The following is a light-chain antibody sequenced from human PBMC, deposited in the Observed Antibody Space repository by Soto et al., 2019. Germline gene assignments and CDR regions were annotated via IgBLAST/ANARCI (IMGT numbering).Light chain of an antibody. CDR1: QSISTW. J-gene: IGKJ1*01. V-gene: IGKV1-5*03. Sequence: DLQVPHTPSTLPASVGDRVTITCRANQSISTWLAWYQQKPGKAPNLLIYKASRLETGVPSRFSGSGSGTEFTLTISSLQPDDFATYYCQHYNSYSESFGQATEVDIK. CDR2: KAS. CDR3: QHYNSYSES.